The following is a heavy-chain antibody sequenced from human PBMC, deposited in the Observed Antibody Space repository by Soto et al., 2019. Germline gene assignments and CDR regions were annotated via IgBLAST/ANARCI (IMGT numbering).Heavy chain of an antibody. CDR1: GGTFSSYA. CDR2: IIPIFGTA. Sequence: QVPLVQSGAEVKKPGSSVKVSCKASGGTFSSYAISWVRQAPGQGLEWMGGIIPIFGTANYAQKFQGRVTITADESTSTAYMELSIRGSEDTAVYYCARLAAAGTVRYFQHWGQGTLVTVSS. D-gene: IGHD6-13*01. J-gene: IGHJ1*01. V-gene: IGHV1-69*12. CDR3: ARLAAAGTVRYFQH.